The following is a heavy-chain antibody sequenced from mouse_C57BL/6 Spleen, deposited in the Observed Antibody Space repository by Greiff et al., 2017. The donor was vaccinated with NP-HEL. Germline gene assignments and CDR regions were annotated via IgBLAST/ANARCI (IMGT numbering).Heavy chain of an antibody. J-gene: IGHJ4*01. D-gene: IGHD1-3*01. CDR1: GYTFTSYW. Sequence: QVQLQQPGAELVKPGASVKMSCKASGYTFTSYWITWVKQRPGQGLEWIGDIYPGRGSTNYNEKFKSKATLTVDTSSSTAYMQLSSLTSEDSAVYYCARKSKDYALDYWGQGTSVTVSS. V-gene: IGHV1-55*01. CDR3: ARKSKDYALDY. CDR2: IYPGRGST.